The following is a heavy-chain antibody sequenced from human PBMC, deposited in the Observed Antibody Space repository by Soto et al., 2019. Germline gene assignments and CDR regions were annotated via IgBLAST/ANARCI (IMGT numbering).Heavy chain of an antibody. CDR1: GYTFTSYA. D-gene: IGHD2-2*02. CDR2: INAGNGNT. J-gene: IGHJ5*02. Sequence: ASVKVSCKASGYTFTSYAMHWVRQAPGQRLEWMGWINAGNGNTKYSQKFQGRVTITRDTSASTAYIELSSLRSEDTAMYFCAKVDYTFNWFDPWGQGTLVTVSS. CDR3: AKVDYTFNWFDP. V-gene: IGHV1-3*01.